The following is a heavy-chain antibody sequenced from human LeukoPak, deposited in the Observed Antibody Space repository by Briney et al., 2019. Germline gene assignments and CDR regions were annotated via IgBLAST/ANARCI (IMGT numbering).Heavy chain of an antibody. CDR1: GFIFSNYN. V-gene: IGHV3-23*01. CDR3: VNYYDSSGYFRIDY. Sequence: GGSLRLSCAASGFIFSNYNMNWVRQAPGKGLEWVSAISGSGGSTYYADSVKGRFTISRDNSKNTLYLQMNSLRAEDTAVYYCVNYYDSSGYFRIDYWGQGTLVTVSS. CDR2: ISGSGGST. J-gene: IGHJ4*02. D-gene: IGHD3-22*01.